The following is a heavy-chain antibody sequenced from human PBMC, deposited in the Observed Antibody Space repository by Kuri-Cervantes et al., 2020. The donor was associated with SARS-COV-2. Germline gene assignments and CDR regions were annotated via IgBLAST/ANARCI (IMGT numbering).Heavy chain of an antibody. J-gene: IGHJ5*02. Sequence: SETLSLTCTVSGASIRTDYYYWTWIRQPPGKGLEWIGYIYHNGGSNYSPSLKSRVTILVDTSKNQFSLRLTSVTPADTAIYYCARGTWATNWFDPWGQGTRVTVSS. V-gene: IGHV4-61*01. D-gene: IGHD1-26*01. CDR3: ARGTWATNWFDP. CDR2: IYHNGGS. CDR1: GASIRTDYYY.